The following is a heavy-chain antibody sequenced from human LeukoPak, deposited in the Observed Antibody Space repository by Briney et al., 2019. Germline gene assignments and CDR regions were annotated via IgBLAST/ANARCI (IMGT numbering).Heavy chain of an antibody. Sequence: ASVKVSCKASGYTFSSYSMNWVRQAPGKGLEWVSYISSSGSTIYYADSVKGRFTISRDNAKNSLYLQMNSLRAEDTAVYYCAELGITMIGGVWGKGTTVTISS. V-gene: IGHV3-48*04. CDR3: AELGITMIGGV. CDR1: GYTFSSYS. J-gene: IGHJ6*04. CDR2: ISSSGSTI. D-gene: IGHD3-10*02.